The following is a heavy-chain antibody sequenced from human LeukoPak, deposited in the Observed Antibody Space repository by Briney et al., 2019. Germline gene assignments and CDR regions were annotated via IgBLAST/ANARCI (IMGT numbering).Heavy chain of an antibody. D-gene: IGHD5-12*01. CDR1: GYTFTTYA. Sequence: ASVKVSCKASGYTFTTYAITWVRQAPGQGLEWMGWISAFNGNTNYSQRLQGRVTMTTDTSTTTAYMELRSLRSDDTAVYYCARDDNSGYVFHWGQGTLVTVSS. CDR2: ISAFNGNT. V-gene: IGHV1-18*01. CDR3: ARDDNSGYVFH. J-gene: IGHJ4*02.